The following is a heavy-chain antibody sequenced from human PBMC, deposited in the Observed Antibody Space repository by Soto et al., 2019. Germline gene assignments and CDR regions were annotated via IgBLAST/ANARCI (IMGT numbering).Heavy chain of an antibody. J-gene: IGHJ3*01. CDR2: IYPGDSHT. CDR3: ARPSGRGAFDV. D-gene: IGHD2-15*01. Sequence: GESLKISCKGSGYAFPNFWIAWGRQMPGKGLEWMGIIYPGDSHTSYSPSFQGQVTISADKSISTAYLQWNSLKASDTATYYCARPSGRGAFDVWGQGTMVTVSS. CDR1: GYAFPNFW. V-gene: IGHV5-51*01.